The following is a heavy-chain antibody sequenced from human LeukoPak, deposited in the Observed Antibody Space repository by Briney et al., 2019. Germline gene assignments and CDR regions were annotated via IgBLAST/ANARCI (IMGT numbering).Heavy chain of an antibody. J-gene: IGHJ6*03. CDR1: GFTVSSNY. CDR3: ARAPNRAYYMDV. D-gene: IGHD7-27*01. V-gene: IGHV3-53*01. Sequence: PGGPLRLSCAVSGFTVSSNYMSWVRQAPGKGLEWVSVIYSGGTTYYADSVKGRFTISRDNSKNTVYLQMNSLRAEDTAVYYCARAPNRAYYMDVWGKGTTVTVSS. CDR2: IYSGGTT.